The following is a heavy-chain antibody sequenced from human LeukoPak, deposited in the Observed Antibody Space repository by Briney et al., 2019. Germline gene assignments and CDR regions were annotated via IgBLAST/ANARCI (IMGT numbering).Heavy chain of an antibody. CDR2: IYSGGST. V-gene: IGHV3-66*01. CDR3: ASTFYGASPPY. D-gene: IGHD4-17*01. J-gene: IGHJ4*02. CDR1: GXTVSSNY. Sequence: PGGSLRLSCAASGXTVSSNYMSWVRQAPGKGLEWVSVIYSGGSTYYVDSVTGRFTIARDNSKNTLYLQINSLRAEDTAVYYCASTFYGASPPYWGQGTLVTVSS.